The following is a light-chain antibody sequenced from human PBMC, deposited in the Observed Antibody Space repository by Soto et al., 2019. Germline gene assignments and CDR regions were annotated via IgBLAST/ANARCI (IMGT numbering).Light chain of an antibody. V-gene: IGKV3-11*01. CDR3: QQRSNWPIT. CDR1: QSVSSY. CDR2: DAS. Sequence: IVLTQSPATLSLYPGERATLSCRASQSVSSYLAWYQQTPCQAPRLLIYDASNRDTGIPARFSGRWSGTDFTPPISRLEPEDFEVYYCQQRSNWPITFGQGTRLEIK. J-gene: IGKJ5*01.